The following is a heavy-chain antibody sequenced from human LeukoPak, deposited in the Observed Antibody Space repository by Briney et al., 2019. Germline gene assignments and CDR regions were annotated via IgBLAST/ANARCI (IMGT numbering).Heavy chain of an antibody. CDR2: IYYSGST. V-gene: IGHV4-59*01. D-gene: IGHD6-19*01. J-gene: IGHJ5*02. Sequence: SETLSLTCTVSGGSISSYYWSWIRQPPGKGLEWIGYIYYSGSTNYSPSLKSRVTISVDTSKNQFSLKLSSVTAADTAVYYCASSGWPGDWFDPWGQGTLVTVSS. CDR3: ASSGWPGDWFDP. CDR1: GGSISSYY.